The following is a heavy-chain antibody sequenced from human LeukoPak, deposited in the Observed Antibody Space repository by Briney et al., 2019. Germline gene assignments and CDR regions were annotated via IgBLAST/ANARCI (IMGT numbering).Heavy chain of an antibody. D-gene: IGHD6-19*01. CDR3: ARLIAVAGMDYFDY. Sequence: SETLSLTCTVSGGSISSYYWSWIRQPPGKGLEWIGYIYYSGSTNYNPSLKSRVTISVDMSKNQFSLKLSSVTAADTAVYYCARLIAVAGMDYFDYWGQGTLVTVSS. CDR2: IYYSGST. J-gene: IGHJ4*02. V-gene: IGHV4-59*01. CDR1: GGSISSYY.